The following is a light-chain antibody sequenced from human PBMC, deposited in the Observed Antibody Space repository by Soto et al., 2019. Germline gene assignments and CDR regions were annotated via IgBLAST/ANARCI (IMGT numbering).Light chain of an antibody. J-gene: IGLJ2*01. Sequence: QSALTQPASVSGSPGQSITISCTGTSSDLAIYNYVSWYQQQPGKAPKLMIYQVTNRPSGVPDRFSGSRSGNTASLTVSGLHSEDEGDYYCSSYAGSANLLFGGGTQLTVL. CDR3: SSYAGSANLL. CDR2: QVT. V-gene: IGLV2-14*01. CDR1: SSDLAIYNY.